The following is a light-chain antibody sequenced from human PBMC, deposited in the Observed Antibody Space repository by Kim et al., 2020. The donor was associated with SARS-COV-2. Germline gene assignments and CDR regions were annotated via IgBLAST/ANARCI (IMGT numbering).Light chain of an antibody. Sequence: SPGERATPSCRASQSVSSSYLTWYQQKPGQAPRLLMYGTSSRATGIPDRFSGSGSGTDFTLTISRLESEDFAVYYCQQYGSSLWTFGQGTKVDIK. J-gene: IGKJ1*01. CDR3: QQYGSSLWT. CDR2: GTS. V-gene: IGKV3-20*01. CDR1: QSVSSSY.